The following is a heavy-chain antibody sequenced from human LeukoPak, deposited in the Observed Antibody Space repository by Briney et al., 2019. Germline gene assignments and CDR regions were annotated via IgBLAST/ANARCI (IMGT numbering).Heavy chain of an antibody. CDR1: GYSFTSYW. Sequence: AGESLKISCKGSGYSFTSYWISWVRQMPGKGLEWMGRIDPSDSYTNYSPSFQGHVTISADKSISTAYLQWSGLKASDTAMYYCARHGLTMVRGDHNWFDPWGQGTLVTVSS. CDR3: ARHGLTMVRGDHNWFDP. CDR2: IDPSDSYT. D-gene: IGHD3-10*01. V-gene: IGHV5-10-1*01. J-gene: IGHJ5*02.